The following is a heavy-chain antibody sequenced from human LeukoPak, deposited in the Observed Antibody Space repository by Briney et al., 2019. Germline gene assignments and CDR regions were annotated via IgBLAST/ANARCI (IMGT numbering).Heavy chain of an antibody. V-gene: IGHV1-46*01. J-gene: IGHJ4*02. CDR1: GYTLTSYY. Sequence: ASVKVSCKASGYTLTSYYMHWVRQAPGQGLEWMGIINPSGGCTSYAQKFQGRVTMTRDTSTSTVYMELSSLRSEDTAVYYCARPPSYSSGWYGLDYWGQGTLVTVSS. D-gene: IGHD6-19*01. CDR2: INPSGGCT. CDR3: ARPPSYSSGWYGLDY.